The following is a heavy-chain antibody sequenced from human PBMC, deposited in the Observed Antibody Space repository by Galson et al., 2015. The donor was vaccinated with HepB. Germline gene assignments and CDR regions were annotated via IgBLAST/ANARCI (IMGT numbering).Heavy chain of an antibody. Sequence: SVKVSCKASGYIFNSFYMHWVRQAPGQGLEWMGVINPDGGSTTYAQKFQGRVSMTRDTSTSTAYMELSSLRSEDTAVYYCARLYYYDISGFYGGLFDYWGQGTLLTVSS. V-gene: IGHV1-46*02. CDR1: GYIFNSFY. D-gene: IGHD3-22*01. CDR2: INPDGGST. CDR3: ARLYYYDISGFYGGLFDY. J-gene: IGHJ4*02.